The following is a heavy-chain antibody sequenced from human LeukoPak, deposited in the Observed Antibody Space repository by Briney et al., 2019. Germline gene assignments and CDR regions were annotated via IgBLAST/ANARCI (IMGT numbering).Heavy chain of an antibody. J-gene: IGHJ4*02. V-gene: IGHV3-7*01. CDR1: GFTFSSYW. CDR3: ARDKIAGATLFDY. D-gene: IGHD1-26*01. CDR2: IKQDGSEK. Sequence: GGSLRLSCAASGFTFSSYWKSWVRQAPGKGLEWVANIKQDGSEKYYVDSVKGRFTISRDNAKNSLYLQMNSLRAEDMAVYYCARDKIAGATLFDYWGRGTLVTVSS.